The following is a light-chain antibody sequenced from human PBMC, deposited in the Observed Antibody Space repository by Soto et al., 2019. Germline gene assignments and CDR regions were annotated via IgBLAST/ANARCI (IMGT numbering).Light chain of an antibody. Sequence: QSALTQPPSVSGSPGQSITISCTGTSSDVGDYNRVSWYQHHPGKAPKLMIFEVTNRPSGISDRFSGFKSGSTASLTISELQPDDEADYYCISFTPSTTTHWEFGRGTKLTVL. V-gene: IGLV2-14*01. J-gene: IGLJ3*02. CDR2: EVT. CDR3: ISFTPSTTTHWE. CDR1: SSDVGDYNR.